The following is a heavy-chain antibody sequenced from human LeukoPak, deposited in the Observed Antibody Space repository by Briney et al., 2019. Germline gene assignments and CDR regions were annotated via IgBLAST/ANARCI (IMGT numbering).Heavy chain of an antibody. D-gene: IGHD3-16*02. V-gene: IGHV3-7*01. CDR3: ARYDYVWGSYRYLDY. CDR2: IKQDGSEK. CDR1: GFTFSSFW. Sequence: PGGSLRLSCAASGFTFSSFWMSWVRQAPGKGLEWVANIKQDGSEKYYVDSVKGRFTISRDNAKNSLYLQMNSLRAEDTAVYYCARYDYVWGSYRYLDYWGQGTLVTVSS. J-gene: IGHJ4*02.